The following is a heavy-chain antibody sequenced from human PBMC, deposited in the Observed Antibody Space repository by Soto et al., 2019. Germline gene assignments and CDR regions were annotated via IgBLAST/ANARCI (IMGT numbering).Heavy chain of an antibody. CDR3: ARTVLAADGDLVDY. CDR2: ISAYNGNT. CDR1: GYTFTSYG. J-gene: IGHJ4*02. Sequence: GASVKVSCKASGYTFTSYGFSWVRQAPGQGLEWVGWISAYNGNTNYAQKLQDRVTMTTDTSTSTAYMELRSLRSDDTAVYYCARTVLAADGDLVDYWGQGTLVTVSS. V-gene: IGHV1-18*01. D-gene: IGHD4-17*01.